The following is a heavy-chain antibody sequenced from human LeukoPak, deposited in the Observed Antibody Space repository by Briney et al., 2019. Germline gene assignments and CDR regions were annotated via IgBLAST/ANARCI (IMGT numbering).Heavy chain of an antibody. D-gene: IGHD3-10*01. CDR2: ISAYNGNT. CDR3: ARDYGSGSYFHHFDY. V-gene: IGHV1-18*04. Sequence: GALVKVSCKASGYTFTSYGISWVRQAPGQGLEWMGWISAYNGNTNYAQKLQGRVTMTTDTSTSTAYMELRSLRSDDTAVYYCARDYGSGSYFHHFDYWGQGTLVTVSS. CDR1: GYTFTSYG. J-gene: IGHJ4*02.